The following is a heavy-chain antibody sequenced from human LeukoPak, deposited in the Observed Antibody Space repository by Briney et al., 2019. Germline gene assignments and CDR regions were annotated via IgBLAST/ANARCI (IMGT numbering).Heavy chain of an antibody. J-gene: IGHJ4*02. CDR2: ISISGETT. CDR1: GFTFSRSA. Sequence: TGGSQTLSCEVSGFTFSRSAMSWVRQAPGKGLEWVSGISISGETTYYADSVQGRFTISRDNSKNTVYLQMFSLRVEDTAVYYCAKEEVPNDYLGQGILPTVSS. CDR3: AKEEVPNDY. V-gene: IGHV3-23*01.